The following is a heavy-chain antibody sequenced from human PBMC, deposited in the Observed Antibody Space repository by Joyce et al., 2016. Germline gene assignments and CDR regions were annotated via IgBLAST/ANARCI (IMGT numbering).Heavy chain of an antibody. J-gene: IGHJ4*02. CDR1: GFNFSTYP. V-gene: IGHV3-30-3*01. D-gene: IGHD3-22*01. Sequence: QVQLVESGGGVVRPGRSLRLSCAASGFNFSTYPMHWVRQAPGKGLEWGAVFSYDGLNKPSADSVKGRITISRDNSKSTLYLQMNSLRTEDTAVYFCARDGSPTFDTDGYYYEVATNFDYWGQGTLITVSS. CDR3: ARDGSPTFDTDGYYYEVATNFDY. CDR2: FSYDGLNK.